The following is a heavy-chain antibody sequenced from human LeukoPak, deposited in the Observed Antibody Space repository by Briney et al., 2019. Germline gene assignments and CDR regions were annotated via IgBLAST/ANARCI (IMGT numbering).Heavy chain of an antibody. CDR1: GFTFSSYA. CDR2: ISYDGSNK. Sequence: GGSLRLSCAASGFTFSSYAMHWVRQAPGKGLEWVAVISYDGSNKYYADSVKGRFTISRDNSKNTLYLQMNSLRAEDTAVYYCARGPSIVLMGENWFDPWGQGTLVTVSS. J-gene: IGHJ5*02. V-gene: IGHV3-30*04. D-gene: IGHD2-8*01. CDR3: ARGPSIVLMGENWFDP.